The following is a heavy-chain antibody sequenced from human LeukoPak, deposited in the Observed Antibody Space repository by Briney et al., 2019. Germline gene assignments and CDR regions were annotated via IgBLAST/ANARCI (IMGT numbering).Heavy chain of an antibody. D-gene: IGHD2-15*01. Sequence: PGGSLRLSCAASGFTFDDYAMHWVRQAPGKGLEWVSLISGDGGSTYYADSVKGRFTISRDNSKNSLYLQMNSLRTDDTALYFCAKDMSCSGGSRYSFDYWGQGTLVTVSS. CDR2: ISGDGGST. V-gene: IGHV3-43*02. CDR3: AKDMSCSGGSRYSFDY. J-gene: IGHJ4*02. CDR1: GFTFDDYA.